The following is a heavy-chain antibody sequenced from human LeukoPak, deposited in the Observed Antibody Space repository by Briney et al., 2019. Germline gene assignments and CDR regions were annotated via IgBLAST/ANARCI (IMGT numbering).Heavy chain of an antibody. CDR3: AREFGMSTFGGVIVSPDY. J-gene: IGHJ4*02. D-gene: IGHD3-16*02. V-gene: IGHV3-23*01. CDR2: ISGSGGST. Sequence: GSLRLSCAASGFTFSSYAMSWVRQAPGKGLEWVSAISGSGGSTYYADSVKGRFTISRDNSKNTLYLQMNSLRAEDTAVYYCAREFGMSTFGGVIVSPDYWGQGTLVTVSS. CDR1: GFTFSSYA.